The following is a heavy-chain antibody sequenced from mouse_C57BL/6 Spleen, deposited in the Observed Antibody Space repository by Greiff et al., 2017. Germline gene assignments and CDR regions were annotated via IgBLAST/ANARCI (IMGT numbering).Heavy chain of an antibody. CDR2: IYPGDGDT. Sequence: QVQLQQSGPELVKPGASVKISCKASGYAFSSSWMNWVKQRPGKGLEWIGRIYPGDGDTNYNGKFKGKATLTADKSSSTAYMQLRSLTSEDSAVYFCARSRYYGSSAMDYWGQGTSVTVSS. J-gene: IGHJ4*01. CDR1: GYAFSSSW. D-gene: IGHD1-1*01. V-gene: IGHV1-82*01. CDR3: ARSRYYGSSAMDY.